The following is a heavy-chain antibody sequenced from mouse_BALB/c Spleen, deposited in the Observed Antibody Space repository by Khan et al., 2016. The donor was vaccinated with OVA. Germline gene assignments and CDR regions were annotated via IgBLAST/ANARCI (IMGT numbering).Heavy chain of an antibody. Sequence: LVQSGGSRKLSCAASGFTFTSYGMHWIRQAPENGLEWVAYISIDSNTIYYADTVNGRFTISRDNPKITLFLQMTHLRSGDTAMYFCATSYFYGYYFDYWGQGTTLTVSS. CDR2: ISIDSNTI. J-gene: IGHJ2*01. V-gene: IGHV5-17*02. D-gene: IGHD1-1*01. CDR3: ATSYFYGYYFDY. CDR1: GFTFTSYG.